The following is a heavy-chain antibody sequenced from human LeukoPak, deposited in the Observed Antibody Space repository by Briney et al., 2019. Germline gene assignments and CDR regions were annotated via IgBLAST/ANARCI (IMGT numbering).Heavy chain of an antibody. Sequence: ASVKVSCKASGYTFTSYGISWVRQAPGQGLEWMGWISAYNGNTNYAQKLQGRVTMTTDTSTSTACMELRSLRSDDTAVYYCARVGSKNYDFWSGYPDYWGQGTLVTVSS. J-gene: IGHJ4*02. V-gene: IGHV1-18*01. CDR3: ARVGSKNYDFWSGYPDY. D-gene: IGHD3-3*01. CDR2: ISAYNGNT. CDR1: GYTFTSYG.